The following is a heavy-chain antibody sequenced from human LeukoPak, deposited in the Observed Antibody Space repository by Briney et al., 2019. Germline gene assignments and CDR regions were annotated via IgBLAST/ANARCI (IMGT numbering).Heavy chain of an antibody. CDR1: GFSFSTYA. CDR2: ISAGGAT. V-gene: IGHV3-23*01. J-gene: IGHJ5*01. D-gene: IGHD1-26*01. CDR3: AKIPTGRREEWFDS. Sequence: GGSLRLSCAASGFSFSTYAMTWVRQIPGRGLQWVSAISAGGATYYADSVKGRFTISRDNSRSTLYLQMNSLRADDTAFYYCAKIPTGRREEWFDSWGQGTLVTVSS.